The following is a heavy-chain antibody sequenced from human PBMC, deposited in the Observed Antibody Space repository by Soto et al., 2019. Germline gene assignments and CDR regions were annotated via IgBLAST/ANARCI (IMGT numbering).Heavy chain of an antibody. D-gene: IGHD3-3*01. Sequence: GGSLRLSCAASGFTFSSYGMHWVRQAPGKGLEWVAVISYDGSNKYYADSVKGRFTISRDNSKNTLYLQMNSLRAEDTVVYYCAKEYYDFWSGYFWFDPWGQGTLVTVSS. CDR1: GFTFSSYG. CDR3: AKEYYDFWSGYFWFDP. V-gene: IGHV3-30*18. CDR2: ISYDGSNK. J-gene: IGHJ5*02.